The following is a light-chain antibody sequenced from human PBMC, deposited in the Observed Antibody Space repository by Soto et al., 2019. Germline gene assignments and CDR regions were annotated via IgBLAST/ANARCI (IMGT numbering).Light chain of an antibody. J-gene: IGKJ5*01. Sequence: AIQLTQSPSSLSASVGDRVTISCRASQDVRGALAWYQQKPGTAPKILIYDVSVLESVVPTRFSDSGSGTDFTLTITSLQTVDFGTYYCPQFNIYPITFGKGTRLEIK. CDR1: QDVRGA. CDR3: PQFNIYPIT. V-gene: IGKV1-13*02. CDR2: DVS.